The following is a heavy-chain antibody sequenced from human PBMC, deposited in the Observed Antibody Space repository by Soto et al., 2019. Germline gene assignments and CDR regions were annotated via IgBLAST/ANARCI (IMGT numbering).Heavy chain of an antibody. V-gene: IGHV4-59*01. CDR3: ARDLLRSGYYYFDY. J-gene: IGHJ4*02. CDR2: VYYRGST. Sequence: SETLSLTCSVSGGSISSYYWSWIRQPPGKGLEWIGYVYYRGSTGYNPSLKSRVTISVDTSKNQFSLKLASVTAADTAVYYCARDLLRSGYYYFDYWGQGALVTVS. D-gene: IGHD6-25*01. CDR1: GGSISSYY.